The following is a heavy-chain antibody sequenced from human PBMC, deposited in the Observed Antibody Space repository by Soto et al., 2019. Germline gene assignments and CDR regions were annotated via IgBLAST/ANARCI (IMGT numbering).Heavy chain of an antibody. CDR1: GFSFSNYE. CDR3: ARGDGSSTCYIGY. CDR2: ITSSGGAV. D-gene: IGHD2-2*02. V-gene: IGHV3-48*03. J-gene: IGHJ4*02. Sequence: VQLVESGGGLVQPGGSLRLSCAASGFSFSNYEMNWVRQAPGKGLEWISYITSSGGAVFYADSVKGRFTSSRDNAKDSLFLQMNSRRVEDTAVYYCARGDGSSTCYIGYWGQGARVTVSS.